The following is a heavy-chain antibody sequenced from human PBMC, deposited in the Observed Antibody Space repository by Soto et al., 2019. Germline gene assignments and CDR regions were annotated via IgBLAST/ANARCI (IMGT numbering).Heavy chain of an antibody. CDR1: GFTFSSYD. J-gene: IGHJ6*02. Sequence: GGSLRLSCAASGFTFSSYDMHWVRQATGKGLEWVSAIGTAGDTYYPGSVKGRFTISRENAKNSLYLQMNSLRAEDTAVYYCARVSGFGRHYYGMDVWGQGTKVTVSS. V-gene: IGHV3-13*01. CDR2: IGTAGDT. CDR3: ARVSGFGRHYYGMDV. D-gene: IGHD3-10*01.